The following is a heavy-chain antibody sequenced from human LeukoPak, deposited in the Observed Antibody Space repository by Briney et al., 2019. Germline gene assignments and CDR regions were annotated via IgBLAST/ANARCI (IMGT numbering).Heavy chain of an antibody. D-gene: IGHD3-16*01. Sequence: QPGGSLRLSCAASGFTFSSYWMSWVRQAPGKGLEWVANIKQDGSEKYYVDSVKGRFTISRDNAKNSLYLQMNSLRAEDTAVYYCAWGRSRGGAPVDYWGQGTLVTVSS. CDR3: AWGRSRGGAPVDY. CDR1: GFTFSSYW. CDR2: IKQDGSEK. V-gene: IGHV3-7*04. J-gene: IGHJ4*02.